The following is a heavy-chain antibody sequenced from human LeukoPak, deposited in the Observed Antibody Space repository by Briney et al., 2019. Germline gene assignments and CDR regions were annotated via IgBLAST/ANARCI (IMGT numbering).Heavy chain of an antibody. D-gene: IGHD3-3*01. CDR3: ARVVGGRDFWSGYYYYFDY. Sequence: GASVKVSCKASGYTFTSYDISWVRQAPGQGLEWMGWISAYNGNTNYAQKLQGRVTMTTDTSTSTAYMELRSLRSDDTAVYYCARVVGGRDFWSGYYYYFDYWGQGTLVTVSS. CDR2: ISAYNGNT. J-gene: IGHJ4*02. CDR1: GYTFTSYD. V-gene: IGHV1-18*01.